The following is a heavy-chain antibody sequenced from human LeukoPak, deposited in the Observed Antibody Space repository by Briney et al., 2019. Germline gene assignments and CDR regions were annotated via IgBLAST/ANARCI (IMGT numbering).Heavy chain of an antibody. Sequence: PSETLSLTCTVSGGSISNSYYYWGWTRQPPGEALEWIGSIYYSGTTYYKPSLKSRVTISVDTSKNQFSLRLSSVTAADTAVYYCARGGGYSSSRWSYWGQGTLVTVSS. V-gene: IGHV4-39*01. CDR3: ARGGGYSSSRWSY. CDR2: IYYSGTT. D-gene: IGHD6-13*01. CDR1: GGSISNSYYY. J-gene: IGHJ4*02.